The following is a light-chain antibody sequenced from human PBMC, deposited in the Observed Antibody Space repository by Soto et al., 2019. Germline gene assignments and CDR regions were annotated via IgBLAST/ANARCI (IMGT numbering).Light chain of an antibody. V-gene: IGKV3-20*01. CDR3: QQYGRSSRT. Sequence: IVLTQSPDTLSLSPCERATLSYSPSKSFSRSYLAWHQKTPGQAPRLLIYAASSRATGTQDRFSGSGSGKDFTLTISRLAPEDFAVYYCQQYGRSSRTFGQGTKVDIK. CDR1: KSFSRSY. CDR2: AAS. J-gene: IGKJ1*01.